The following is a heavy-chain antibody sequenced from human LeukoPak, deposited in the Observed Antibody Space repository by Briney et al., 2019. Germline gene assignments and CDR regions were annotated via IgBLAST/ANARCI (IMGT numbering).Heavy chain of an antibody. Sequence: SETLSLTCAVYGGSFSGYYWSWIRQPPGKGLEWIGEINHSGSTNYDPSLKSRVTISVDTSKNQFSLKLSSVTAADTAVYYCARRKRYFDWLPFDYWGQGTLVTVSS. CDR3: ARRKRYFDWLPFDY. J-gene: IGHJ4*02. CDR1: GGSFSGYY. V-gene: IGHV4-34*01. D-gene: IGHD3-9*01. CDR2: INHSGST.